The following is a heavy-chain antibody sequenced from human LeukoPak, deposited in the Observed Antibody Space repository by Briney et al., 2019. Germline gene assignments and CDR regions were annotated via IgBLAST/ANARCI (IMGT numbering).Heavy chain of an antibody. J-gene: IGHJ6*02. Sequence: PGGSLRLSCAASGFXFSAHYMSWIRQAPGKGLEWISHTSTSGTSTYHADPVKGRFTISRDDAKNSLNLQMDSLRAEDTAVYYCARGHLVLDVWGRGTTVTVSS. D-gene: IGHD3-16*01. V-gene: IGHV3-11*01. CDR2: TSTSGTST. CDR1: GFXFSAHY. CDR3: ARGHLVLDV.